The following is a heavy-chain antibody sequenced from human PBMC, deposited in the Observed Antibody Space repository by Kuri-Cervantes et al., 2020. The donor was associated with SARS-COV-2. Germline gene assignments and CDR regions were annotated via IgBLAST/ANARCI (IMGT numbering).Heavy chain of an antibody. CDR1: GFTFGDYA. CDR2: ISGSGGST. J-gene: IGHJ6*03. D-gene: IGHD3-3*01. Sequence: GESLKISCTASGFTFGDYAMSWVRQAPGKGLEWVSAISGSGGSTYYADSVKGRFTISRDNSKNTLYLQMNSLRAEDTAVYYCAKDNWRVITIFGATRSDYYMDVWGKGTTVTVSS. V-gene: IGHV3-23*01. CDR3: AKDNWRVITIFGATRSDYYMDV.